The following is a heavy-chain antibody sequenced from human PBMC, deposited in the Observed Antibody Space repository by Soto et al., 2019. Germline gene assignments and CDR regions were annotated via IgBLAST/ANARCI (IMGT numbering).Heavy chain of an antibody. V-gene: IGHV3-30*04. CDR3: AREHVAGYYYVLGY. D-gene: IGHD3-22*01. CDR1: GFTFSTYS. CDR2: LSYDVRNK. Sequence: QVQLVESGGGVVQPGRSLRLSCAASGFTFSTYSMHWVRQAPGKGLEWVAVLSYDVRNKFYADSVKGRFTISRDNAKNTLYLQMNSLRTDDTAVYYCAREHVAGYYYVLGYWGQGTLVTVSS. J-gene: IGHJ4*02.